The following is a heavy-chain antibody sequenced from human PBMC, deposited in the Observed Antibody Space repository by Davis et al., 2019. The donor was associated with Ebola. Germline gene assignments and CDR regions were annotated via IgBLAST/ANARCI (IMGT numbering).Heavy chain of an antibody. D-gene: IGHD3-9*01. CDR2: ISYDGSNK. J-gene: IGHJ3*02. CDR3: ARASFDYDILTGQDNDAFDI. Sequence: GESLKLSCAASGFTFSSYAMHWVRQAPGKGLEWVAVISYDGSNKYYADSVKGRFTISRDNSKNTLYLQMNSLRADDTAVYYCARASFDYDILTGQDNDAFDIWGQGTMVTVSS. V-gene: IGHV3-30-3*01. CDR1: GFTFSSYA.